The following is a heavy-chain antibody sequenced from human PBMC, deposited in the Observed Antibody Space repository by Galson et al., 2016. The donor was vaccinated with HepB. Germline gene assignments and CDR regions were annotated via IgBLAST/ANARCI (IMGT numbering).Heavy chain of an antibody. J-gene: IGHJ4*03. CDR1: GFTVNSCG. D-gene: IGHD2-8*01. CDR3: TRDPPDRWSMID. V-gene: IGHV3-30*03. Sequence: SLRLSCAASGFTVNSCGMHWVRQAAGKGLEWVAYHGDNGDSQLYADAVRGRFTVSGDNARNTLVLQMNSLRIEDTALHYCTRDPPDRWSMIDWGQGTPVTVSS. CDR2: HGDNGDSQ.